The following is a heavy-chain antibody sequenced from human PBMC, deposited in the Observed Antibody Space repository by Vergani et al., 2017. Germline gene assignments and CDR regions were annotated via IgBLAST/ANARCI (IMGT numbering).Heavy chain of an antibody. D-gene: IGHD1-26*01. CDR3: AKDPFREWELLGVYYFDC. CDR1: GFPFSSYA. Sequence: EVQLLESGGGLVQPGGSLRLSCAASGFPFSSYAMSWVRQAPGKGLEWVSAISGSGGSTYYADSVKGRFTISRDNSKNTQYLQMNSLRAEDTAVYYCAKDPFREWELLGVYYFDCWGQGTLVTVSS. CDR2: ISGSGGST. J-gene: IGHJ4*02. V-gene: IGHV3-23*01.